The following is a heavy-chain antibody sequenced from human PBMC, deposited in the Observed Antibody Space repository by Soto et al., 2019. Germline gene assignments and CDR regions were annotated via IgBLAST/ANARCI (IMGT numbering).Heavy chain of an antibody. D-gene: IGHD3-10*01. CDR3: AKAQGFGADY. J-gene: IGHJ4*02. CDR1: GFTFSTHA. V-gene: IGHV3-23*01. Sequence: PGGSLRLSCAASGFTFSTHAMSWVRQAPGKGLEWVSTISGGGGSTYYADSVKGRFTISRDNSKSTLYLQMNSLRAEDTAIYFCAKAQGFGADYWGQGTLVTVSS. CDR2: ISGGGGST.